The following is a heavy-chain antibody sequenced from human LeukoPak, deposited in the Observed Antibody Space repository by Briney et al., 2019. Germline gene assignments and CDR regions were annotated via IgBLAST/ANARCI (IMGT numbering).Heavy chain of an antibody. J-gene: IGHJ4*02. Sequence: PGGSLRLSCAASGFTFSSYGMSWVRQAPGKGLEWVSAISGSGGSTYYADSVKGRFTISRDNSKNTLYLQMNSLRAEDTAVYYCAKDPTYYYGSGSYSGFDYWGQGTLVTVSS. CDR1: GFTFSSYG. D-gene: IGHD3-10*01. V-gene: IGHV3-23*01. CDR3: AKDPTYYYGSGSYSGFDY. CDR2: ISGSGGST.